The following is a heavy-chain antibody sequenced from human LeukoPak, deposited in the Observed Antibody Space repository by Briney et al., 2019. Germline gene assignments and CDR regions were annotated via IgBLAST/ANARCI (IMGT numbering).Heavy chain of an antibody. V-gene: IGHV4-61*02. CDR3: ARSCSSTSCFNWFDP. CDR1: GGSISSGSYY. CDR2: IYTSGST. J-gene: IGHJ5*02. Sequence: SQTLSLTCTVSGGSISSGSYYWSWIRQPAGKGLEWIGRIYTSGSTNYNPSLKSRVTISVDTSKNQFSLKLSSVTAADTAVYYCARSCSSTSCFNWFDPWGQGTPVTVSS. D-gene: IGHD2-2*01.